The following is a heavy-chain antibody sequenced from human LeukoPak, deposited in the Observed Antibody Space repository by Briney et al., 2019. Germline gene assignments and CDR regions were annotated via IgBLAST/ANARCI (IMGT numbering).Heavy chain of an antibody. CDR1: GGTFSSYA. CDR3: ARDPTVTPLDAFDI. Sequence: GASVKVSCKASGGTFSSYAISWVRQAPGQGLEWMGGIIPIFGTANYAQKFQGRVTITADKSTSTAYMELSSLRSEDTAVYYCARDPTVTPLDAFDIWGQGTMVTVS. J-gene: IGHJ3*02. V-gene: IGHV1-69*06. D-gene: IGHD4-11*01. CDR2: IIPIFGTA.